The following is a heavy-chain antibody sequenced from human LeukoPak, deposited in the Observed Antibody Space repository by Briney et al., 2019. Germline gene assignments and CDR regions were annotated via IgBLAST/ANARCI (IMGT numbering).Heavy chain of an antibody. Sequence: GGSLRLSCAASGFTFSSYGMHWVRQAPGKGLEWVAVISYDGSNKYHADSVKGRFTISRDNSKNTLYLQMNSLRAEDTAVYYCAKALDYWGQGTLVTVSS. CDR1: GFTFSSYG. CDR3: AKALDY. J-gene: IGHJ4*02. CDR2: ISYDGSNK. V-gene: IGHV3-30*18.